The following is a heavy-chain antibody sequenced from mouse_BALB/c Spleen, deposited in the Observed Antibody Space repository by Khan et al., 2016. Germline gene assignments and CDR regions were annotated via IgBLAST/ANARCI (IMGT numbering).Heavy chain of an antibody. Sequence: EVELVESGGGLVQPGGSLRLSCATSGFTFTDYYMSWVRQPPGKALEWLVFIRNKANGYTTEYSASVKGRFTISRDNSQSILYLQMNTLRAEDSATYYCARDSSGFYAMDYWGQGPSVPVSS. CDR3: ARDSSGFYAMDY. CDR2: IRNKANGYTT. V-gene: IGHV7-3*02. J-gene: IGHJ4*01. CDR1: GFTFTDYY. D-gene: IGHD3-1*01.